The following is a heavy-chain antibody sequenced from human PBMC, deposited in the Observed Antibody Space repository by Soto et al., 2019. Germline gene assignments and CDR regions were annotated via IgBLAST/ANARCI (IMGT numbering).Heavy chain of an antibody. D-gene: IGHD5-18*01. CDR1: GGTFSSYT. CDR2: IIPILGIA. V-gene: IGHV1-69*02. CDR3: ARGGGYSYGWGY. Sequence: QVQLVQSGAEVKKPGSSVKVSCKASGGTFSSYTISWVRQAPGQGLEWMGRIIPILGIANYAQKFQGRVTITGDKSTSTAYMELSSLRSEDTAVYYCARGGGYSYGWGYWGQGTLVTVSS. J-gene: IGHJ4*02.